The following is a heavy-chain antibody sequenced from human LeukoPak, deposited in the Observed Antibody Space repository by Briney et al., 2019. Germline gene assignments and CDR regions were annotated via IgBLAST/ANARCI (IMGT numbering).Heavy chain of an antibody. CDR1: GFTFSSYA. J-gene: IGHJ2*01. Sequence: GGSLRLSCAASGFTFSSYAMSWVRQAPGKGLEWVSVIYSGGSTYYADSVKGRFTISRDNSKNTLYLQMNSLRAEDTAVYYCARDRPLLYSSGWYASEDWYFDLWGRGTLVTVSS. CDR3: ARDRPLLYSSGWYASEDWYFDL. V-gene: IGHV3-53*01. CDR2: IYSGGST. D-gene: IGHD6-19*01.